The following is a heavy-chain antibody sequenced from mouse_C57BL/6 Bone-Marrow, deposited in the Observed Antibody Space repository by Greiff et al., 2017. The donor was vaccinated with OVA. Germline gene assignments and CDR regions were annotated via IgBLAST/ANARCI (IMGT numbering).Heavy chain of an antibody. CDR2: IDPSDSYT. V-gene: IGHV1-50*01. J-gene: IGHJ3*01. CDR3: ASAVFAY. Sequence: QVQLQQPGAELVKPGASVKLSCKASGYTFTSYWMQWVKQRPGQGLEWIGEIDPSDSYTNYNQKFKGKATCTVDTSSSTAYMQLNSLTSEDSAVYYCASAVFAYWGQGTLVTVSA. CDR1: GYTFTSYW.